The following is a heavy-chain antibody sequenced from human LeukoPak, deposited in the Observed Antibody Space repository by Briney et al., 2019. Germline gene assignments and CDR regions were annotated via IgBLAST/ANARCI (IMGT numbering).Heavy chain of an antibody. D-gene: IGHD6-19*01. V-gene: IGHV4-34*01. J-gene: IGHJ6*02. CDR1: GGSFSGYY. Sequence: PSETLSLTCAVYGGSFSGYYWSWIRQPPGKGLEWIGEINHSGSTNYNPSLKSRVTISVDTSKNQFSLKLSSVTAADTAVYYCARDIAIAVAGSPPYYYGMDVWGQGTTVTVSS. CDR3: ARDIAIAVAGSPPYYYGMDV. CDR2: INHSGST.